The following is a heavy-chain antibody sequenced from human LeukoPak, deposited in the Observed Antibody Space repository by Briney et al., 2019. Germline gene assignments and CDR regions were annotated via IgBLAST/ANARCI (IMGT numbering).Heavy chain of an antibody. D-gene: IGHD6-19*01. CDR1: GFTFSIYS. Sequence: PGGSLRLSCAASGFTFSIYSMNWVRQAPGKGLEWVSSIGSSSNYIFYADSLKGRFTISRDNAKNSLYLQMNSLRAEDTAVYYCARDLSYSSGWYHYWGQGTLVTVSS. J-gene: IGHJ4*02. CDR3: ARDLSYSSGWYHY. CDR2: IGSSSNYI. V-gene: IGHV3-21*01.